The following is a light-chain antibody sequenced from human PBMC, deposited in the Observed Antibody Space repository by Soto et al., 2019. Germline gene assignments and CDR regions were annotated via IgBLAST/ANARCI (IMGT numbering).Light chain of an antibody. V-gene: IGLV1-47*01. CDR3: AAWDDSLSGFYV. J-gene: IGLJ1*01. CDR2: RNN. Sequence: QSVLTQPPSASGTPRERGTISFSGSSPKIGSNYVYWYQQLPGTAPKLLIYRNNQRPSGVPDRFSGSKSGTSASLAISGLRSEDEADYYCAAWDDSLSGFYVFGTGTKVTVL. CDR1: SPKIGSNY.